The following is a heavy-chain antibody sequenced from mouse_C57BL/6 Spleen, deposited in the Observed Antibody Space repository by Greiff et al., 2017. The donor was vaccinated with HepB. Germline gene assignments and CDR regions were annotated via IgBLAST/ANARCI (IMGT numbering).Heavy chain of an antibody. CDR2: IYPGSGNT. J-gene: IGHJ1*03. Sequence: QVQLQQSGPELVKPGASVKISCKASGYSFTSYYIHWVKQRPGQGLEWIGWIYPGSGNTKYNEKFKGKATLTADTSSSTAYMQLSSLTSEDSAVYYCATRSPHYYGSSPWYFDVWGTGTTVTVSS. CDR1: GYSFTSYY. V-gene: IGHV1-66*01. D-gene: IGHD1-1*01. CDR3: ATRSPHYYGSSPWYFDV.